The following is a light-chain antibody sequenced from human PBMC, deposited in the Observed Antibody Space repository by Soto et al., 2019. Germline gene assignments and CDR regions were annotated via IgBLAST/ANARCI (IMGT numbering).Light chain of an antibody. CDR3: QQYNSHPT. CDR2: DAS. Sequence: DIQMTQSPSTLSASVGDRVTITCRASQRVTTWLAWYQQKPGQAPNLLIHDASTLEPGVPSRFRGSGSGTVFTLTISNLQPDDFATYYCQQYNSHPTFGGGTKVDIK. V-gene: IGKV1-5*01. J-gene: IGKJ4*01. CDR1: QRVTTW.